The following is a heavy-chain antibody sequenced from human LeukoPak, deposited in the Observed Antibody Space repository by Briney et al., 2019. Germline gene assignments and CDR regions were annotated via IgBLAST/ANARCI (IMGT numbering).Heavy chain of an antibody. CDR1: GFPISLYS. CDR3: XXDXSYGDDVDY. Sequence: PGGSLRLSCAVSGFPISLYSMTWVRQAPGEGLEWVSYISHSGYTISYADSVKGRFTISRDTAKNSLYLQMNSLRDEDTAVYFXXXDXSYGDDVDYWGQGTLVTVSS. D-gene: IGHD4-17*01. V-gene: IGHV3-48*02. CDR2: ISHSGYTI. J-gene: IGHJ4*02.